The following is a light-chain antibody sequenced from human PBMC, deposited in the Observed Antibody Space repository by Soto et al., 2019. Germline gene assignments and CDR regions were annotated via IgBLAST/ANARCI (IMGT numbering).Light chain of an antibody. CDR2: NDD. Sequence: QSVLTQPPSVSGTPGLRVNISCSGGISNFGKDTVSWYQQLQGTAHKLLMFNDDKRPSGVPDRFSGSRSGTSASLAISGLQYDDAAVYFCSAWGGSLNGWVFGGGTKVTVL. CDR3: SAWGGSLNGWV. CDR1: ISNFGKDT. J-gene: IGLJ3*02. V-gene: IGLV1-44*01.